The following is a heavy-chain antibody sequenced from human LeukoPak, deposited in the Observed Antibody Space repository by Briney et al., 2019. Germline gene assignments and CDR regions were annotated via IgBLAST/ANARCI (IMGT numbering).Heavy chain of an antibody. V-gene: IGHV3-30*04. Sequence: GGSLRLPCAASGFTFSIYAIHWVRQAPGKGLEWVAVISYDGNNKYYADSVKGRFTISRDNSKNTLYLQMNSLRAEDTAVYYCAKDGNPHAFDIWGQGTMVTVSS. CDR3: AKDGNPHAFDI. D-gene: IGHD4-23*01. CDR2: ISYDGNNK. J-gene: IGHJ3*02. CDR1: GFTFSIYA.